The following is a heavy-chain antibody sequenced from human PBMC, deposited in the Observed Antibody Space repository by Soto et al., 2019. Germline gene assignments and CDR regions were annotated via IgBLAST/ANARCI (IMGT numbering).Heavy chain of an antibody. Sequence: SVKASCKSSGGTFSSYAISWVRQAPGQGLEWMGGIIPIFGTANYAQKFQGRVTMTEDTSTDTAYMELSSLRSEDTAVYYCATGRITMVRGVITQTNWFDPWGQGTLVTVSS. CDR2: IIPIFGTA. V-gene: IGHV1-69*06. D-gene: IGHD3-10*01. CDR3: ATGRITMVRGVITQTNWFDP. CDR1: GGTFSSYA. J-gene: IGHJ5*02.